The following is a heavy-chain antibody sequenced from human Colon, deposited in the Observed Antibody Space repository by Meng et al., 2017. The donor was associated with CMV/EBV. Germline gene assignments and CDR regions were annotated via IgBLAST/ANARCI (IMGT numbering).Heavy chain of an antibody. J-gene: IGHJ4*02. V-gene: IGHV3-20*04. CDR1: RFTFDDSG. D-gene: IGHD3-16*01. CDR3: AKNYANTHHYLDY. CDR2: IHCNGNIT. Sequence: CTASRFTFDDSGMRWVRQAPGKGLEFVSSIHCNGNITGYADSVKARFTISRDNAKNSLLVQMNTLRAEDTAVYYCAKNYANTHHYLDYWGLGTLVTVSS.